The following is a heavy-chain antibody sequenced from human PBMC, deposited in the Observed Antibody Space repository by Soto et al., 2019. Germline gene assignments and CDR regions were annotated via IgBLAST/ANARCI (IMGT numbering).Heavy chain of an antibody. Sequence: QVQLVQSGAEVKKPGASVKVSCKASGITFSTYAIHWVRQAPGQRLEWMGWINAGNGKTRYSQKFQGRVTLTRDTSASTAYMDISSLRSEDTAIYYCARAISGYVTWGQGTLVTVSS. CDR2: INAGNGKT. CDR1: GITFSTYA. J-gene: IGHJ5*02. CDR3: ARAISGYVT. D-gene: IGHD5-12*01. V-gene: IGHV1-3*01.